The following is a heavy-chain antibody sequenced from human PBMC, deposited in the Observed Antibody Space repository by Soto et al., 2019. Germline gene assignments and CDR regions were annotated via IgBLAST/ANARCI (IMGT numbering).Heavy chain of an antibody. CDR3: ARRARPDFYYMDV. D-gene: IGHD6-6*01. V-gene: IGHV3-64*01. Sequence: VQLAESGGGLAQPGGSLRLSCAASGFTLSGYAMDWVRQAPGKGLEYVSGISSNGVGTYYANSVQGRFTISRDNSKITVYLQMGSLRPEEMAVYYCARRARPDFYYMDVWGKGTTVTVSS. J-gene: IGHJ6*03. CDR1: GFTLSGYA. CDR2: ISSNGVGT.